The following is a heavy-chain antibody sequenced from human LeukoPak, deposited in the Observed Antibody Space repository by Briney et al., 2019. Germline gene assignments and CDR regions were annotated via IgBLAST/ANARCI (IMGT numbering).Heavy chain of an antibody. V-gene: IGHV4-39*01. CDR2: IYYSGST. CDR1: GGSISSSSYY. D-gene: IGHD3-3*01. Sequence: SETLSLTCTVSGGSISSSSYYWGWIRQPPGKGLEWIGSIYYSGSTYYNPSLKSRVTISVDTSKNQFSLKLSSVTAADTAVYYCASEPRITIFGVVTHGGYWGQGTLVTVSS. J-gene: IGHJ4*02. CDR3: ASEPRITIFGVVTHGGY.